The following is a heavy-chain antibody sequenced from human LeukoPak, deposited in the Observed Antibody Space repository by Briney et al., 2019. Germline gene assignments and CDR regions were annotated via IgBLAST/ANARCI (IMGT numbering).Heavy chain of an antibody. J-gene: IGHJ4*02. CDR1: EFTFSNFA. CDR2: ISGSGGRT. V-gene: IGHV3-23*01. Sequence: GGSLRLSCVASEFTFSNFAMSWVRQAPGKGLEWVSVISGSGGRTHYADSVKGRFTISRDSSKNTVYLQMNSLRAEDTAVYYCARDADYGSGSFDYWGQGTLVTVSS. CDR3: ARDADYGSGSFDY. D-gene: IGHD3-10*01.